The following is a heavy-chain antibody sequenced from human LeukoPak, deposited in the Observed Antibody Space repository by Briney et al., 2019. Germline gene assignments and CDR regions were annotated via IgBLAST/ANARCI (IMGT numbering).Heavy chain of an antibody. V-gene: IGHV3-53*05. D-gene: IGHD3-3*01. CDR3: AKDGGVVLNDFWSGYLH. J-gene: IGHJ4*02. CDR2: IYTGGGT. Sequence: GGSLRLSCAVSGFSVRTNFMSWVRQAPGKGLEWVSVIYTGGGTDHADSVKGRFTISRDNAKNTLYLQMNSLRAEDTAVYYCAKDGGVVLNDFWSGYLHWGQGTLVTVSS. CDR1: GFSVRTNF.